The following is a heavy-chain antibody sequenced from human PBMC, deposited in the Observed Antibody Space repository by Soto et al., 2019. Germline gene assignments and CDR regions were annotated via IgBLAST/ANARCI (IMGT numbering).Heavy chain of an antibody. J-gene: IGHJ6*02. Sequence: QVQVVQSGAEVKKPGASVKISCKASGYSFTTYAMHWVRQAPGQRLEWMAWINGGNGNTKYSQKFQDRVTITRDTSENISYMELSSLRYEDAAVYYCARGKGMEENYYYHGMDVWGQGTTVSVSS. CDR1: GYSFTTYA. CDR3: ARGKGMEENYYYHGMDV. V-gene: IGHV1-3*01. D-gene: IGHD1-1*01. CDR2: INGGNGNT.